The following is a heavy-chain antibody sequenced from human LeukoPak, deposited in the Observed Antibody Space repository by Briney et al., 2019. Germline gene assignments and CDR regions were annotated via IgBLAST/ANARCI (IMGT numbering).Heavy chain of an antibody. CDR3: ARDLQRITMVRGVIFDY. J-gene: IGHJ4*02. D-gene: IGHD3-10*01. Sequence: PGGSLRLSCAASGFTFSSYWMSWVRQAPGKGLEWVANIKQDGSEKYYVDSVKGRFTISRDNAKNSLYLQMNSLRAEDTAVYYCARDLQRITMVRGVIFDYWGQGTLVTVSS. CDR2: IKQDGSEK. CDR1: GFTFSSYW. V-gene: IGHV3-7*01.